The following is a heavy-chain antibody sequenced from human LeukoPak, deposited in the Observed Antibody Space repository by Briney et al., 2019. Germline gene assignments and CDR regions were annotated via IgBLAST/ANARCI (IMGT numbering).Heavy chain of an antibody. CDR3: AITAMVNISDAFDI. J-gene: IGHJ3*02. CDR1: GYTFTSYD. CDR2: MNPNSGNT. Sequence: ASVKVSCKASGYTFTSYDINWVRQATGQGLEWMGWMNPNSGNTGYAQKFQGRVTMTRNTSISTAYKELSSLRSEDTAVYYCAITAMVNISDAFDIWGQGTMVTVSS. D-gene: IGHD5-18*01. V-gene: IGHV1-8*01.